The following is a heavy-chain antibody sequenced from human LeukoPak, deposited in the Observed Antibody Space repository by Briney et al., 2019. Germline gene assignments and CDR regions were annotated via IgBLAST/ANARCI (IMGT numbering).Heavy chain of an antibody. Sequence: GGSLRLSCTASGFTFGDYAMSWFRQAPGKGLEWVGFIRSNTYGGTAEYAASVRGRFTISRDDSKSIAYLQMNSLKTEDTAVYYCTKGDYHAYWGQGTLATVSS. CDR2: IRSNTYGGTA. J-gene: IGHJ4*02. V-gene: IGHV3-49*03. CDR1: GFTFGDYA. CDR3: TKGDYHAY.